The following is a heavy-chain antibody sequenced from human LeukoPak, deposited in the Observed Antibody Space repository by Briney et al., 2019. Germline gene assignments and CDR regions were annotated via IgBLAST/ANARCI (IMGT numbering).Heavy chain of an antibody. CDR2: INQDGSKK. Sequence: GGSLRLSCAASGLSFNTYYMNWVRQAPGKGLEWVANINQDGSKKYSMDSMKDRFPISRDNAENSLYLQLNSLRAEDTAVYYCSSGWNWAFDYWGQGTLVTVSS. J-gene: IGHJ4*02. CDR1: GLSFNTYY. D-gene: IGHD1-7*01. CDR3: SSGWNWAFDY. V-gene: IGHV3-7*05.